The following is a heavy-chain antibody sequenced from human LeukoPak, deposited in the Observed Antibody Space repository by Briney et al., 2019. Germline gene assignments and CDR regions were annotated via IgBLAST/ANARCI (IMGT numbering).Heavy chain of an antibody. CDR1: GCSISSSSYY. D-gene: IGHD3-22*01. Sequence: ETLSLTCTVSGCSISSSSYYWGRIRQPPGKGLEWIGTIYYSGSSYYNPSLERRATISVDTSNNLFSLKISSMTDAETAVYYCAINSYYYDTSGYRSRGGFDYWGEGTLVTVSS. J-gene: IGHJ4*02. CDR2: IYYSGSS. V-gene: IGHV4-39*01. CDR3: AINSYYYDTSGYRSRGGFDY.